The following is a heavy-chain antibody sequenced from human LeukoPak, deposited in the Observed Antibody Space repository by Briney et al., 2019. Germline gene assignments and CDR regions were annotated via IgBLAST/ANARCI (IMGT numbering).Heavy chain of an antibody. CDR2: INPNSGGT. CDR3: ARDQGYVFGGDAFDI. Sequence: ASVKVSCKASGYTFTGYYMHWVRQAPGQGLEWMGWINPNSGGTNYAQKFQGRVTMTRDTSISTAYMELSRLRSDDTAVYYCARDQGYVFGGDAFDIWGQGTMVTVSS. D-gene: IGHD3-3*01. V-gene: IGHV1-2*02. J-gene: IGHJ3*02. CDR1: GYTFTGYY.